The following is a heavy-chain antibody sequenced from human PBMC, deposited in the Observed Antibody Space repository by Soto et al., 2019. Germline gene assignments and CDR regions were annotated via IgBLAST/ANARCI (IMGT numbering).Heavy chain of an antibody. V-gene: IGHV1-69*01. CDR2: IIPMFSSR. CDR3: ARGETDLGV. CDR1: RDTFNKYA. D-gene: IGHD2-21*02. J-gene: IGHJ6*02. Sequence: QVQLVQSGAEVKKPGSSVKVSCKTSRDTFNKYAFNWVRQAPGQGLEWMGWIIPMFSSRNYAEKFQGRVTITADDSTSTAYMELRGLRFEDTAVYYCARGETDLGVWGQGTTVTVSS.